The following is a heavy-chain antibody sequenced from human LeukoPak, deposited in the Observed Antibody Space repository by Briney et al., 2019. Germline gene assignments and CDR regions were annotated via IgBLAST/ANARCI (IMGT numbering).Heavy chain of an antibody. CDR3: ARDQGSSDFWSGYSDWFDP. CDR1: GYTFTGYY. V-gene: IGHV1-2*02. CDR2: INPNSGGT. J-gene: IGHJ5*02. Sequence: ASVKVSCKASGYTFTGYYMHWVRQAPGQGLEWMGWINPNSGGTNYAQKFQGRVTMTRDTSISTAYMELSRLRSDDTAVYYCARDQGSSDFWSGYSDWFDPWGQGTLVTVSS. D-gene: IGHD3-3*01.